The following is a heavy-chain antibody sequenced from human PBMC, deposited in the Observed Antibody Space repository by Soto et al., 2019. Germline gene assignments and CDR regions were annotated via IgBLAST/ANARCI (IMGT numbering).Heavy chain of an antibody. V-gene: IGHV3-30*14. CDR1: GFTFSSYA. D-gene: IGHD2-21*01. CDR2: ISHDGSTT. Sequence: GGSLRLSCAASGFTFSSYAMNWVRQAPGKGLEWVALISHDGSTTYYADSVKGRFTVSRDNSKYALYLQINSLRLEDTAIYYCASASDQVMLKVGFDYWGRGTQVTVYS. J-gene: IGHJ4*02. CDR3: ASASDQVMLKVGFDY.